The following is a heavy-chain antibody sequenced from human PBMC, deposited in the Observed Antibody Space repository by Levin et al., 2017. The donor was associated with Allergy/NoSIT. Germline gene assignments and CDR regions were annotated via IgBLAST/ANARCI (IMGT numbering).Heavy chain of an antibody. Sequence: SETLSLTCAVYGGSFSGYYWSWIRQPPGKGLEWIGEINHSGSTNYNPSLKSRVTISVDTSKNQFSLKLSSVTAADTAVYYCARGRREWLVPDYWGQGTLVTVSS. D-gene: IGHD6-19*01. V-gene: IGHV4-34*01. CDR2: INHSGST. CDR3: ARGRREWLVPDY. CDR1: GGSFSGYY. J-gene: IGHJ4*02.